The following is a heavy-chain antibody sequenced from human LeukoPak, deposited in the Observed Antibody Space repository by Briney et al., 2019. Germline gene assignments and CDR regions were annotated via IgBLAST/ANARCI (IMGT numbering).Heavy chain of an antibody. D-gene: IGHD2-2*01. CDR3: ARGIVVVPAESYYYMDV. CDR2: IIPIFGTA. Sequence: SVKVSCKASGGTFSSYAISWVRQAPGQGLEWMGGIIPIFGTANYAQKFQGRVTITADKSTSTAYMELSSLRSEDTALYYCARGIVVVPAESYYYMDVWGKGTTVTVSS. J-gene: IGHJ6*03. V-gene: IGHV1-69*06. CDR1: GGTFSSYA.